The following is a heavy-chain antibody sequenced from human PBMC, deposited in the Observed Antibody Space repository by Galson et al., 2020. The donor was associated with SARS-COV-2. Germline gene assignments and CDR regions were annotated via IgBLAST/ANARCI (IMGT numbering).Heavy chain of an antibody. CDR3: ARDWFGGGWLSDAFDI. CDR2: IKQDGSEK. Sequence: GGSLRLSCAASGFTFSSYWMSWVRQAPGKGLEWVANIKQDGSEKYYVDSVKGRFTISRDNAKNSLYLQMNSLRAEDTAVYYCARDWFGGGWLSDAFDIWGQGTMVTVSS. CDR1: GFTFSSYW. V-gene: IGHV3-7*03. D-gene: IGHD3-10*01. J-gene: IGHJ3*02.